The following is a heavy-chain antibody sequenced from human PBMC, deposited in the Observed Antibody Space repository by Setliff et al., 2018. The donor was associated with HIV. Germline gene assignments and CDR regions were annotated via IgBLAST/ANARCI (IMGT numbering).Heavy chain of an antibody. CDR2: IIPVIGTT. V-gene: IGHV1-69*13. CDR1: GGTFSSYA. Sequence: GASVKVSCKASGGTFSSYAISWVRQAPGQGLEWMGGIIPVIGTTNYAQKFQGRVTITADESTSTAYMELSSLRSEDTAVYYCARGGVYYYDSSGWSMDYWGQGTLVTVSS. CDR3: ARGGVYYYDSSGWSMDY. J-gene: IGHJ4*02. D-gene: IGHD3-22*01.